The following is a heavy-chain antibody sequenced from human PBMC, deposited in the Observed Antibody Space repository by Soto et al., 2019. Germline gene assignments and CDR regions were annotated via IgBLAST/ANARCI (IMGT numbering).Heavy chain of an antibody. CDR3: AKEGGLSGSYYISSSYYFDY. D-gene: IGHD1-26*01. J-gene: IGHJ4*02. CDR1: GFTFSNYW. V-gene: IGHV3-74*01. CDR2: IKSDGSGT. Sequence: GGSLRLSCAASGFTFSNYWMHWVRQAPGKGPMWVSRIKSDGSGTYYADSVKGRLTISRDNAKNTLYLQMNSLRAEDTSVYYCAKEGGLSGSYYISSSYYFDYWGQGTLVPVSS.